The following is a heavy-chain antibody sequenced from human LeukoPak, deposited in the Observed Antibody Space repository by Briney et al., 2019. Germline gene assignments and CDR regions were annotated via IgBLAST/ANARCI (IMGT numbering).Heavy chain of an antibody. J-gene: IGHJ6*03. CDR1: GGSISSSNW. CDR3: ARTTVSYCGSTSCGRYYYMDV. V-gene: IGHV4-4*02. Sequence: PSGTLSLTCAVSGGSISSSNWWSWVRQPPGKGLEWIGEIYHSGSTNYNPSLKSRVTISVDTSKNQFSLKLSSVTAADTAVYYCARTTVSYCGSTSCGRYYYMDVWGKGTTVTVSS. D-gene: IGHD2-2*01. CDR2: IYHSGST.